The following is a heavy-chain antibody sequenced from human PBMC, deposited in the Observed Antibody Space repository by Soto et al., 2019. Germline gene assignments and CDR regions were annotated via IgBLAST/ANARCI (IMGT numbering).Heavy chain of an antibody. CDR1: GYTFTGYY. J-gene: IGHJ5*02. Sequence: QVQLVQSGAEVKKPGASVKVSCKASGYTFTGYYMHWVRQAPGQGLEWMGWINPNSGGTNYAQKFQGWVTITRDTSISTGYMELSRLRSDDTAVYYCAREGGRGIAVGGTRSNWFDPWGQGTLVTVSS. V-gene: IGHV1-2*04. CDR3: AREGGRGIAVGGTRSNWFDP. D-gene: IGHD6-19*01. CDR2: INPNSGGT.